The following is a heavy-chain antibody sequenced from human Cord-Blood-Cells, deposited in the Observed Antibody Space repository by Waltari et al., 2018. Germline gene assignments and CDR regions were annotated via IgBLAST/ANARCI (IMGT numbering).Heavy chain of an antibody. CDR2: IYHSGST. CDR1: GYSISSGYY. D-gene: IGHD7-27*01. CDR3: ARETGWGLGLGRYFDY. Sequence: QVQLQESGPGLVKPSETLSLTCAVSGYSISSGYYWGWIRPPPGKGLEWIGSIYHSGSTYYNPSLKSRVTISVDTSKNQFSLKLSSVTAADTAVYYCARETGWGLGLGRYFDYWGQGTLVTVSS. J-gene: IGHJ4*02. V-gene: IGHV4-38-2*02.